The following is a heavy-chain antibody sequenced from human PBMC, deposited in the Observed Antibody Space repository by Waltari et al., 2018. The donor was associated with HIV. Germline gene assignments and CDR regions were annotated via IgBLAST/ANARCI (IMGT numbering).Heavy chain of an antibody. CDR1: GFTFSSYN. D-gene: IGHD5-12*01. CDR2: ISNSGSAI. V-gene: IGHV3-48*02. J-gene: IGHJ4*02. CDR3: ARDLVAPGNFFDY. Sequence: EVQLVESGGGLVQPGGSLRLSCAASGFTFSSYNMNWVGQAPGRGLEWLSSISNSGSAIDYADSVKGRFTISRDNAKNSLYLQMNSLRDEDTAVYYCARDLVAPGNFFDYWGQGTLVTVSS.